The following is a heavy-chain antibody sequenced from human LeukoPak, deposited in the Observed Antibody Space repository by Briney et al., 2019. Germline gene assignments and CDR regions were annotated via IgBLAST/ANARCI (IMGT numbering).Heavy chain of an antibody. Sequence: GGSLRLSCAASGFTFSSYAMHWVRQAPGKGLEYVSAISSNGGSTYYANSVKGRFTISRDNSKNTLYLQMGSLRAEDMAVYYCARDSSSGYMSSGMDVWGQGTTVTVSS. CDR1: GFTFSSYA. J-gene: IGHJ6*01. CDR3: ARDSSSGYMSSGMDV. V-gene: IGHV3-64*01. D-gene: IGHD6-13*01. CDR2: ISSNGGST.